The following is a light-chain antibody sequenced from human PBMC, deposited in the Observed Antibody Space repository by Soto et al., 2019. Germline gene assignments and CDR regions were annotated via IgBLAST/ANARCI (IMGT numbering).Light chain of an antibody. CDR3: RQRYNWPLT. CDR2: DAS. Sequence: IVLTQSPATLSLSPGERATLSCKASQSISNSLGWFQQKPGQAPGLLIDDASNRATGIPARFTGSGSGSDFTLTISSLEPEDFGVYYCRQRYNWPLTFGGGTKVEIK. V-gene: IGKV3-11*01. CDR1: QSISNS. J-gene: IGKJ4*01.